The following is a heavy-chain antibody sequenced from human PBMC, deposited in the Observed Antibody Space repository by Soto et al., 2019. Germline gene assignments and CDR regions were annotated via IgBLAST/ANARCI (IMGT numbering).Heavy chain of an antibody. CDR1: GFTFSSYW. V-gene: IGHV3-7*03. CDR2: IKQDGSEK. Sequence: EVQLVESGGGLVQPGGSLRLSCAASGFTFSSYWMSWVRQAPGKGLEWVANIKQDGSEKYYVDSVKGRFTISRDNAKNSLYLQMDSLRAEDTAVYYCARDPVARRFDYWGQGTLVTVSS. D-gene: IGHD5-12*01. J-gene: IGHJ4*02. CDR3: ARDPVARRFDY.